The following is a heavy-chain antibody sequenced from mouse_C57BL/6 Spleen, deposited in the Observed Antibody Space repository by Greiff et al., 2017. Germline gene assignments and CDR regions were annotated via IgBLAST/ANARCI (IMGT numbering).Heavy chain of an antibody. D-gene: IGHD1-1*01. Sequence: EVKLVESGGGLVKPGGSLKLSCAASGFTFSDYGMHWVRQATEKGLEWVAYISSGSSTIYYADTVKGRFPISRDNAKNTLFLQMTSLRSEDTAMYYCARGPYYGSSSFAYWGQGTLVTVSA. J-gene: IGHJ3*01. CDR3: ARGPYYGSSSFAY. CDR2: ISSGSSTI. V-gene: IGHV5-17*01. CDR1: GFTFSDYG.